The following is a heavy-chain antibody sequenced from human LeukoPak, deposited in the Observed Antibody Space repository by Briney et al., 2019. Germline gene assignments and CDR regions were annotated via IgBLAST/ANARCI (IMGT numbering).Heavy chain of an antibody. CDR1: GGTFSSYA. J-gene: IGHJ4*02. CDR2: IIPIFGTA. D-gene: IGHD2-2*01. V-gene: IGHV1-69*05. Sequence: SVKVSCKASGGTFSSYAISWVRQAPGQGLEWMGGIIPIFGTANYAQKFQGRVTITTDESTSTAYMGLSSLRSEDTAVYYCARGRVPAARADFDYWGQGTLVTVSS. CDR3: ARGRVPAARADFDY.